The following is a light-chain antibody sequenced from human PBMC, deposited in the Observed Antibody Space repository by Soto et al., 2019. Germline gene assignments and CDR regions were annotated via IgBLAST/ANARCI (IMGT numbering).Light chain of an antibody. CDR3: QQSSSTPLT. CDR2: GAS. V-gene: IGKV1-39*01. CDR1: ETISHY. J-gene: IGKJ4*01. Sequence: IHMTQSPSSLSACVGDRVTLTCRASETISHYLNWYQQKPGKAPKLLIYGASKLQSGAPSRFSASGSGTDFTLTIASLQAEDFATYYCQQSSSTPLTFGGGTKVDIK.